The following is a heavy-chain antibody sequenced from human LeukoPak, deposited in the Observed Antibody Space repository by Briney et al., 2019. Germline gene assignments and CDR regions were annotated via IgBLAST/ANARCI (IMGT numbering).Heavy chain of an antibody. CDR1: GGTFSSYA. Sequence: SVKVSCKASGGTFSSYAISWVRQAPGQGLEWMGGIIPIFGTANYAQKLQGRVTMTTDTSTSTAYMELRSLRSDDTAVYYCARVYYDFWSGYYTPRGYYYYMDVWGKGTTVTVSS. CDR3: ARVYYDFWSGYYTPRGYYYYMDV. D-gene: IGHD3-3*01. CDR2: IIPIFGTA. V-gene: IGHV1-69*05. J-gene: IGHJ6*03.